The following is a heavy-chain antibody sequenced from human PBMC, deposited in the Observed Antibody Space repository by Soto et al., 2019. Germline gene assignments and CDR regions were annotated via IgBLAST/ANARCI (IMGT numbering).Heavy chain of an antibody. J-gene: IGHJ6*02. Sequence: QVQLVESGGGVVQPGRSLRLSCAASGFTFSSYGMHWVRQAPGKGLEWVAVISYDGSNKYYADSVKGRFTISRDNSKNTLYLQMNSLRAEDTAVYYCANGGYSYGYYYYYGMDVWGQGTTVTVSS. CDR1: GFTFSSYG. CDR3: ANGGYSYGYYYYYGMDV. CDR2: ISYDGSNK. D-gene: IGHD5-18*01. V-gene: IGHV3-30*18.